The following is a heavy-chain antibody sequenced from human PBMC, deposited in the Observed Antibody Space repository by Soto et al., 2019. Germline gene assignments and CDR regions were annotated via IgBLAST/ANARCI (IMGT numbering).Heavy chain of an antibody. CDR2: IIPIFGTA. CDR1: GGTFSSYA. Sequence: QVQLVQSGAEVKKPGPSVQVSCKASGGTFSSYATSWGRQAPEPGLEWMGGIIPIFGTANYAQQFQGRVTITADESTRTAYMELSSLRSEDTAVYYCAREVGATLNWFDTWGQGTLVTVSS. V-gene: IGHV1-69*01. D-gene: IGHD1-26*01. CDR3: AREVGATLNWFDT. J-gene: IGHJ5*02.